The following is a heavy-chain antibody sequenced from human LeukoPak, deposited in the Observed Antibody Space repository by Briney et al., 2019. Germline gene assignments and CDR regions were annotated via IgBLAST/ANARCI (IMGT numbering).Heavy chain of an antibody. CDR1: GFTFSSYG. V-gene: IGHV3-30*18. Sequence: GSLRLSCAASGFTFSSYGMHWVRQAPGKGLEWVAVISYDGSNKYYADSAKGRFTISRDNSKNTLYLQMNSLRAEDTAVYYCANLDYVWGSYRYRGYWGQGTLVTVSS. J-gene: IGHJ4*02. D-gene: IGHD3-16*02. CDR2: ISYDGSNK. CDR3: ANLDYVWGSYRYRGY.